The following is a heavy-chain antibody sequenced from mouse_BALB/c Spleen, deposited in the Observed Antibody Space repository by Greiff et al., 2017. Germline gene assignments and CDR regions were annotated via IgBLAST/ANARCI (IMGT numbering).Heavy chain of an antibody. CDR3: ARYTYGSSLRYFDY. V-gene: IGHV5-9*03. D-gene: IGHD1-1*01. Sequence: EVQLLESGGGLVRPGGSLKLSCAASGFTFSSYTMSWVRQTPEKRLEWVATISSGGGNTYYPDSVKGRFTISRDNAKNNLYLQMSSLRSEDTALSYCARYTYGSSLRYFDYWGQGTTLTVSS. CDR1: GFTFSSYT. J-gene: IGHJ2*01. CDR2: ISSGGGNT.